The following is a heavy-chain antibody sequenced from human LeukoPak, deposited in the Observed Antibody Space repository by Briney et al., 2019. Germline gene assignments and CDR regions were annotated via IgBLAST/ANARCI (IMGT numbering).Heavy chain of an antibody. Sequence: PGGSLRLSCAASGFTFSSYNMNWVRQAPGQGLEWVSSITSGSSYIYYADSVKGRFTISRDNAKNSLYLQMNSLRAEDTAVYYCARDVPYYYESSGYYSLGFDIWGQGTMVTVSS. CDR2: ITSGSSYI. CDR1: GFTFSSYN. D-gene: IGHD3-22*01. J-gene: IGHJ3*02. CDR3: ARDVPYYYESSGYYSLGFDI. V-gene: IGHV3-21*01.